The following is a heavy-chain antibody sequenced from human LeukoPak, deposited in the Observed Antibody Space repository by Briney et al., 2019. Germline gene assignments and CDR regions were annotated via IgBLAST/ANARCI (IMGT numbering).Heavy chain of an antibody. Sequence: GGSLRLSCAASGFTFSSSAMHWVRQAPGKGLEWVSVISYDGSNKYYADSVKGRFTISRDNSKNTLYLQMNSLRAEDTAVYYCARDYAAAVTQFDYWGQGTLVTVSS. V-gene: IGHV3-30-3*01. J-gene: IGHJ4*02. CDR3: ARDYAAAVTQFDY. CDR1: GFTFSSSA. D-gene: IGHD6-13*01. CDR2: ISYDGSNK.